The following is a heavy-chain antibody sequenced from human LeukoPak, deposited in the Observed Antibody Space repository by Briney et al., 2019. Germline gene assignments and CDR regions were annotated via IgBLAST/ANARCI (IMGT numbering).Heavy chain of an antibody. CDR1: GFIFSSYG. Sequence: GGSLRLSRAASGFIFSSYGMHWVRQAPGKGLEWVALISHDQKNIYYADSVKGRFTISRDNSKNTVYLQMNSLRIEDTAVYYCAKVPVAGAIGWVDPWGQGTLVTVAS. D-gene: IGHD2-2*02. J-gene: IGHJ5*02. V-gene: IGHV3-30*18. CDR2: ISHDQKNI. CDR3: AKVPVAGAIGWVDP.